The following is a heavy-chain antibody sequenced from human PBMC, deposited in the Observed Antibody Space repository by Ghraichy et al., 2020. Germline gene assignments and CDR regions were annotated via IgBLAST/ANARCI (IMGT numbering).Heavy chain of an antibody. J-gene: IGHJ4*02. V-gene: IGHV3-23*01. Sequence: GGSLRLSCAASGFTFSNFVMSWVRQAPGKGLEWLSAISGSGATTYYADSVKGRFTISRDNSNDMLYMQMNSLRAEDTAVYYCVKAISSWNGGYWGQGTLVTVSS. CDR2: ISGSGATT. CDR3: VKAISSWNGGY. CDR1: GFTFSNFV. D-gene: IGHD6-13*01.